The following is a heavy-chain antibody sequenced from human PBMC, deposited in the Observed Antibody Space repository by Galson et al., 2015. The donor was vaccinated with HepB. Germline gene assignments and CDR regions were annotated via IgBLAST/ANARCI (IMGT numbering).Heavy chain of an antibody. CDR2: IIPILGIA. CDR3: ASCIAAAGPIYYFDY. CDR1: GGTFSSYA. V-gene: IGHV1-69*10. Sequence: SVKVSCKASGGTFSSYAISWVRQAPGQGLEWMGGIIPILGIANYAQKFQGRVTITADKSTSTAYMELSSLRSEDTAVYYCASCIAAAGPIYYFDYWGQGTLVTVSS. J-gene: IGHJ4*02. D-gene: IGHD6-13*01.